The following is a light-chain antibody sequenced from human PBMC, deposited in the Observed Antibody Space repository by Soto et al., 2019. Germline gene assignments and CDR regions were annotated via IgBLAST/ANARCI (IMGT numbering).Light chain of an antibody. J-gene: IGLJ3*02. CDR3: QTWGTGNWV. CDR2: LKSDGSH. V-gene: IGLV4-69*01. CDR1: SGHSSNA. Sequence: QSVLTQPPSASASLGASVKLTCTLSSGHSSNAIVWHQQQPEKSPRYLMKLKSDGSHSKGDGIPDRFSGSSSGAERYLSISSLQSDDEGDYYCQTWGTGNWVFGGGTKLTVL.